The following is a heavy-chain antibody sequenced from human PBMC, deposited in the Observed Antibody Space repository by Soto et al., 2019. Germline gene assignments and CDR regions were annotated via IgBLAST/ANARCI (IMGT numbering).Heavy chain of an antibody. CDR3: ARVYMELSAVPAAIDH. Sequence: PGGSLRLSCAASGFTFSSYSMNWVRQAPGKGLEWVSYISSSSSTIYYADSVKGRFTISRDNAKNSLYLQMNSLRDEDTAVYYCARVYMELSAVPAAIDHWGHGTLVTDSS. CDR1: GFTFSSYS. V-gene: IGHV3-48*02. CDR2: ISSSSSTI. J-gene: IGHJ4*01. D-gene: IGHD2-2*01.